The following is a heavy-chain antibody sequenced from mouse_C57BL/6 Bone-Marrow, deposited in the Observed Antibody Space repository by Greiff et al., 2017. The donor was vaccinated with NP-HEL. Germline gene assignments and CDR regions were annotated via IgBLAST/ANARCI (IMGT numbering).Heavy chain of an antibody. CDR1: GYTFTSYG. CDR2: IYIGNGYT. CDR3: AREGSPAWFAY. D-gene: IGHD1-1*02. J-gene: IGHJ3*01. Sequence: VQLQQSGAELVRPGSSVKMSCKTSGYTFTSYGINWVKQRPGQGLQWIGYIYIGNGYTKYNEKFKGKATLTSDTSSSTAYMQLSSLTSEDSAIYFCAREGSPAWFAYWGQGTLVTVSA. V-gene: IGHV1-58*01.